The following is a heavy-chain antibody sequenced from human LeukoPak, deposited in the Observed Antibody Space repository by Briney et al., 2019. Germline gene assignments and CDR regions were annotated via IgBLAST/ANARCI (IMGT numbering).Heavy chain of an antibody. CDR3: ARRAGYCSSTSCYAPLYYYYYMVV. V-gene: IGHV1-2*02. D-gene: IGHD2-2*01. CDR2: INPNSGGT. Sequence: ASVKVSCKASGYTFTGYYMHWVRQAPGQGLEWMGWINPNSGGTNYAQKFQGRVTMTRDTSISTAYMELSRLRSDDTAVYYCARRAGYCSSTSCYAPLYYYYYMVVWGKGTTITVSS. CDR1: GYTFTGYY. J-gene: IGHJ6*03.